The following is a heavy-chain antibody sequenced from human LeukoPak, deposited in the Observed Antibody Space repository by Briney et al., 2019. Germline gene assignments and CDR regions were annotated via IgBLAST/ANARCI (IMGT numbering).Heavy chain of an antibody. CDR3: ARSYYYDSSGSINDAFDI. D-gene: IGHD3-22*01. CDR2: IYPGDSDT. Sequence: GESLKISCKGSGYSFTSYWIGWVRQMPGKGLEWMGIIYPGDSDTRYSPSFQGQVTISADKSISTAYLQWSSLKASDTAMYYCARSYYYDSSGSINDAFDIWGQGTMVTVSS. J-gene: IGHJ3*02. V-gene: IGHV5-51*01. CDR1: GYSFTSYW.